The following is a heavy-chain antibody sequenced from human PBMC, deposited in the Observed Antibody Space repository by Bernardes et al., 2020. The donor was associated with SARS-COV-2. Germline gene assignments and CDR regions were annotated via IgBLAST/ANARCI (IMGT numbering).Heavy chain of an antibody. CDR1: GFTFSNYW. Sequence: GSLRLSCAASGFTFSNYWMHWVRQAPGKGLVWVSNIHSDGSSTNYADSVKGRFTISRDNAKNTLYLQMNSLRAEDTAVYYCARGGYCSGSSCFPQSYFDSWGQGALVTVSS. D-gene: IGHD2-15*01. CDR3: ARGGYCSGSSCFPQSYFDS. V-gene: IGHV3-74*01. J-gene: IGHJ4*02. CDR2: IHSDGSST.